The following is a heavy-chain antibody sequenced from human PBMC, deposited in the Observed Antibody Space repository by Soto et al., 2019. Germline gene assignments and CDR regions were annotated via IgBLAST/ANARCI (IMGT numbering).Heavy chain of an antibody. CDR1: GYTFTSYA. Sequence: ASVKVSCKASGYTFTSYAMLWVRQAPGQRLEWMGWINAGNGNTKYSQKFQGRVTITRDTSASTAYMELSSLRSEDTAVYYCARDKITGLFDYWGQGTLVTVSS. V-gene: IGHV1-3*01. J-gene: IGHJ4*02. D-gene: IGHD2-8*02. CDR3: ARDKITGLFDY. CDR2: INAGNGNT.